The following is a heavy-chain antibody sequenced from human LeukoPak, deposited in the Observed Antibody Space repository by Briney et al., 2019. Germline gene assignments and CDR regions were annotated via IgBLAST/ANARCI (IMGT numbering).Heavy chain of an antibody. CDR2: VSDDGTTT. Sequence: PGRSLSLSCAASGFTFSSHGVHWVRQAPGKGLEWVAVVSDDGTTTYYADSVKGRFTISRDNSKNTLYLQMNSLRPEDTAVYYCAKGVVAATNAAYYGMDVWGQGTTVTVSS. V-gene: IGHV3-30*18. CDR3: AKGVVAATNAAYYGMDV. D-gene: IGHD2-15*01. J-gene: IGHJ6*02. CDR1: GFTFSSHG.